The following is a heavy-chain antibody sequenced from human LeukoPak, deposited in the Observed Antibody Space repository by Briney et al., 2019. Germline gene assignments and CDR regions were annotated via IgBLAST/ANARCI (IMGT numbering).Heavy chain of an antibody. V-gene: IGHV4-39*01. CDR2: IYYSGST. Sequence: PSETLSLTCTVSGGSISSSSYYWGWIRQPPGKGLEWIGSIYYSGSTYYNPSLKSRVTISVDTSKNQFSLKLSSVTAADTAVYXXXXXXXXXAXAGRGGIDYWGQGTLVTVSS. D-gene: IGHD6-13*01. CDR1: GGSISSSSYY. J-gene: IGHJ4*02. CDR3: XXXXXXXAXAGRGGIDY.